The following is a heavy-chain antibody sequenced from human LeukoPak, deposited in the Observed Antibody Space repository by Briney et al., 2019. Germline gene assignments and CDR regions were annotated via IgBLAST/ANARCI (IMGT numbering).Heavy chain of an antibody. Sequence: PSETLSLTCTVSGGSISSRSFYWTWIRQPAGKGLEWIGRFYTGGSTNYNPSLKGRVTMTVDTSKNQFSLNLSSVTAADTAVYYCARGRGSSWYYFDSWGQGTLVTVSS. CDR1: GGSISSRSFY. V-gene: IGHV4-61*02. D-gene: IGHD6-13*01. CDR3: ARGRGSSWYYFDS. J-gene: IGHJ4*02. CDR2: FYTGGST.